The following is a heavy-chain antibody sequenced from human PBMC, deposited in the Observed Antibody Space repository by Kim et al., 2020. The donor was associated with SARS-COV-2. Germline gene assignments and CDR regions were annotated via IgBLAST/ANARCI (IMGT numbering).Heavy chain of an antibody. CDR2: MSGMSGSGATT. J-gene: IGHJ4*02. CDR1: GFAFSNYA. CDR3: TNGGVGTYYHYFDY. V-gene: IGHV3-23*01. D-gene: IGHD3-10*01. Sequence: GGSLRLSCAASGFAFSNYAMSWVRQAPGKGLEWVSGMSGMSGSGATTYYADSVKGRFTVSRDNSKNTLFLQMNSLRAEDTAMYYCTNGGVGTYYHYFDYWGQGTVVTVSS.